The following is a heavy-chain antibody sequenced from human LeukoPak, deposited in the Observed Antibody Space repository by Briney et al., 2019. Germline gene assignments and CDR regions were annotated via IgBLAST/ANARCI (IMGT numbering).Heavy chain of an antibody. Sequence: ASVKASCKASGYTFTGYYMHWVRQAPGQGLEWMGWINPNSGGTNYAQKFQGRVTMTRDTSISTAYMELSRLRSDDTAVYYCARGAYYYDSSGYYDDYWGQGTLVTVSS. CDR1: GYTFTGYY. CDR2: INPNSGGT. CDR3: ARGAYYYDSSGYYDDY. J-gene: IGHJ4*02. D-gene: IGHD3-22*01. V-gene: IGHV1-2*02.